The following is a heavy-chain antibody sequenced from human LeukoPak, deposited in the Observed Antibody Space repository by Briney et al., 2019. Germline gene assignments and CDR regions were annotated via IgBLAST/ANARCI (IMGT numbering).Heavy chain of an antibody. CDR2: ISYDGYNQ. Sequence: GGSLRLSCATSRFTFSSYTMHWVRQAPGKGLEWVAVISYDGYNQYYADSVKGRFTISRDNSKNTLYLQMNSLRAEDTAVYYCAKDVGTGGYLRGDFDYWGQGTLVTVSS. J-gene: IGHJ4*02. CDR1: RFTFSSYT. D-gene: IGHD3-22*01. V-gene: IGHV3-30-3*01. CDR3: AKDVGTGGYLRGDFDY.